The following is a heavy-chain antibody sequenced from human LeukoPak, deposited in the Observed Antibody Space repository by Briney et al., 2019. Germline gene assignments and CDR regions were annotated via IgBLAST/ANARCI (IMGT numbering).Heavy chain of an antibody. V-gene: IGHV3-66*01. D-gene: IGHD3-10*01. Sequence: AGGSLRLSCAASGFTVSSNYMSWVRQAPGKGLEWVSVIYSGGSTYYADSVKGRSTISRDNSKNTLYLQMNSLRAEDTAVYYCAREKWFGEPFDYWGQGTLVTVSS. CDR1: GFTVSSNY. CDR2: IYSGGST. CDR3: AREKWFGEPFDY. J-gene: IGHJ4*02.